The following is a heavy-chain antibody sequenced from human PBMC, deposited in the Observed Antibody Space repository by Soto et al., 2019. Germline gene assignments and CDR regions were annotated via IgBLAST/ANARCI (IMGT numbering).Heavy chain of an antibody. CDR1: GFTFSSYA. J-gene: IGHJ6*03. D-gene: IGHD2-15*01. CDR3: AKCVALYCSGGSCYQYYYYSYMDV. V-gene: IGHV3-23*01. Sequence: PGGSLRLSCAASGFTFSSYAMSWVRQAPGKGLEWVSAISGSGGSTYYADSVKGRFTISRDNSKNTLYLQMNSLRAEDTAVYYCAKCVALYCSGGSCYQYYYYSYMDVWGKGTTVTVSS. CDR2: ISGSGGST.